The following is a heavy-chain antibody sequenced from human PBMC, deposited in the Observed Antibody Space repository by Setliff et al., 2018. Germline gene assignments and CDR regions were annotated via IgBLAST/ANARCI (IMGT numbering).Heavy chain of an antibody. CDR1: GGTFSSYA. CDR2: IIPILGIA. V-gene: IGHV1-69*10. Sequence: ASVKVSCKASGGTFSSYAISWVRQAPGQGLEWMGGIIPILGIANYAQKFQGRVTITADKSTSTACMELSSLRSEDTAVYYCARGNPYGEEYFQHWGQGTLVTVSS. J-gene: IGHJ1*01. CDR3: ARGNPYGEEYFQH. D-gene: IGHD4-17*01.